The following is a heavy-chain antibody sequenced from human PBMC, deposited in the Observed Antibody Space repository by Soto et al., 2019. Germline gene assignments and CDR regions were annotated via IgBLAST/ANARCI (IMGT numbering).Heavy chain of an antibody. CDR1: GFTFSSYS. CDR2: ISSSSSYI. V-gene: IGHV3-21*01. Sequence: EVRLVESGGGLVKPGGSLRLSCAASGFTFSSYSMNWVRQAPGKGLEWVSSISSSSSYIYYADSVKGRFTISRDNAKNSLYLQMNSLRAEDTAVYYCARVTTVTTVIDYWGQGTLVTVSS. CDR3: ARVTTVTTVIDY. J-gene: IGHJ4*02. D-gene: IGHD4-17*01.